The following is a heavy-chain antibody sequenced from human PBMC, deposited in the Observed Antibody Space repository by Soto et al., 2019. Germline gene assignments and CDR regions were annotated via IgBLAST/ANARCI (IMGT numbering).Heavy chain of an antibody. CDR1: GFTVSSKY. D-gene: IGHD2-15*01. V-gene: IGHV3-66*01. Sequence: EVQLVESGGGLVHPGGSLRLSCAASGFTVSSKYMTWVRQAPGKGLEWVSLIQSGGTTYYADSVKGRFTISRDTSENTLHLQMDSLRVEDTAVYYCARDDVLCDGGRCYGIPLDVCGKGTTVTVSS. J-gene: IGHJ6*04. CDR2: IQSGGTT. CDR3: ARDDVLCDGGRCYGIPLDV.